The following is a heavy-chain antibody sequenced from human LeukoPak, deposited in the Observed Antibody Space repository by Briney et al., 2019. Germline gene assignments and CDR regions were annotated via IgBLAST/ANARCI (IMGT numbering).Heavy chain of an antibody. CDR2: ISYDGSNK. Sequence: GGSLRLSCAASGFTFSNYGIHWVRQAPGKGLEWVAVISYDGSNKYYADSVKGRCTISRDKSKNTVYLQINSLRAEDTAVYYCAKEAGYSYGFYYWGQGTLVTVSS. CDR1: GFTFSNYG. D-gene: IGHD5-18*01. CDR3: AKEAGYSYGFYY. V-gene: IGHV3-30*18. J-gene: IGHJ4*02.